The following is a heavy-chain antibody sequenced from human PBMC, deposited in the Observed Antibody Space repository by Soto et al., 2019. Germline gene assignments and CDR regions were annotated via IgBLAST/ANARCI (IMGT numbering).Heavy chain of an antibody. J-gene: IGHJ5*02. Sequence: LSLTCTVSGASISGYYWSWIRKSAGKVLEWIGRIYATGTTDYNPSLKSRVMMSVDTSKKQFSLKLRSVTAADTAVYYCVRDGTKTLRDWFDPWGQGISVTVSS. CDR1: GASISGYY. D-gene: IGHD1-1*01. V-gene: IGHV4-4*07. CDR2: IYATGTT. CDR3: VRDGTKTLRDWFDP.